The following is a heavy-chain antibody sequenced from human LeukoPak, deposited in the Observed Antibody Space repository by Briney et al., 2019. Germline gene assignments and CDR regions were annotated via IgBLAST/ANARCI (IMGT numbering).Heavy chain of an antibody. J-gene: IGHJ5*02. D-gene: IGHD3-10*01. Sequence: ASVKVSCKASGYTFTSYDINWVRQATGQGLEWMGWMNPSSGNTGYAQKLQGRVTMTTDTSTSTAYMELRSLRSDDTAVYYCARVWFGESFENWFDPWGQGTLVTVSS. CDR2: MNPSSGNT. CDR1: GYTFTSYD. V-gene: IGHV1-8*01. CDR3: ARVWFGESFENWFDP.